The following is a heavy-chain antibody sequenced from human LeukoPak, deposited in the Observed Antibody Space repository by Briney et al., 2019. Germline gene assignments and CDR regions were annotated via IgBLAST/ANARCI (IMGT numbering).Heavy chain of an antibody. CDR3: ARDQIRGLDY. Sequence: ASVKVSCKASGYTFTSYGISWVRQAPGQGLEWMGGIIPIFGTANYAQKFQGRVTITTDESTSTAYMELSSLRSEDTAVYYCARDQIRGLDYWGQGTLVTVSS. V-gene: IGHV1-69*05. CDR2: IIPIFGTA. CDR1: GYTFTSYG. D-gene: IGHD3-10*01. J-gene: IGHJ4*02.